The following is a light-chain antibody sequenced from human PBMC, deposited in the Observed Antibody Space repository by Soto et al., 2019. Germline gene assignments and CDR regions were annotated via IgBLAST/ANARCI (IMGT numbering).Light chain of an antibody. CDR3: SSYATSSTLHV. CDR1: SSDVGSYNY. Sequence: QSVLTQPASVSGSPGQSITISCTGTSSDVGSYNYVSWYQQHPGKAPKLMIYEVSDRPSGISSRFSGSKSGNTASLTISGLQTEDEADYYCSSYATSSTLHVFGNGTKVTV. J-gene: IGLJ1*01. CDR2: EVS. V-gene: IGLV2-14*01.